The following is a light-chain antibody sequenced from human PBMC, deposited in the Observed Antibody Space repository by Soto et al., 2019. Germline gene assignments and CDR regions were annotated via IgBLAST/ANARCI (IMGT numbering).Light chain of an antibody. CDR2: AAS. CDR3: QLSYSTPLT. Sequence: DIQMTQSPSSLSASVGDRVTITCRASQSISTYLNWYQQKPGKAPNLLIYAASSLQSGVPSRFSGCGSGTDFTLTISSLQPEDFATYYCQLSYSTPLTFGGGTKVDIK. V-gene: IGKV1-39*01. J-gene: IGKJ4*01. CDR1: QSISTY.